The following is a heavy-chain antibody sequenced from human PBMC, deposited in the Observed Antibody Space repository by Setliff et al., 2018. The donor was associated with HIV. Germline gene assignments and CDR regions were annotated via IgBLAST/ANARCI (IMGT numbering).Heavy chain of an antibody. CDR2: IKQDGSKA. CDR3: ARDDSNGNTDAFDI. V-gene: IGHV3-7*03. J-gene: IGHJ3*02. D-gene: IGHD5-18*01. Sequence: GGSLRLSCAASGFTFSTYGMQWVRQAPGKGLEWVADIKQDGSKAYYMDSVKGRFTISRDNPKNSLYLQMTSLRAEDTAVYYCARDDSNGNTDAFDIWGQGTTVTVSS. CDR1: GFTFSTYG.